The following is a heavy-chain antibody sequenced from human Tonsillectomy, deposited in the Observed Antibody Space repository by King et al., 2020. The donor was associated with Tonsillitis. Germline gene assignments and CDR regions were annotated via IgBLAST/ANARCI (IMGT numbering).Heavy chain of an antibody. J-gene: IGHJ4*02. Sequence: VQLVESGGGLVQPGGSLRLSCAATGFTFSSYAMSWVRQAPGKGLEWVSSISGSGNSTYYADSVKGRFTISRDNSKNTLYLQINSLRAEDTAVYYCAKDRGTSGWYWDYWGQGTLVTVSS. D-gene: IGHD6-19*01. CDR2: ISGSGNST. CDR3: AKDRGTSGWYWDY. CDR1: GFTFSSYA. V-gene: IGHV3-23*04.